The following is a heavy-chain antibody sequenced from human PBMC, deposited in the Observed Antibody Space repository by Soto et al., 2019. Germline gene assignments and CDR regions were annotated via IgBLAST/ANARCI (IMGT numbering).Heavy chain of an antibody. CDR3: ARGGTPIAY. J-gene: IGHJ4*02. V-gene: IGHV1-18*01. CDR2: ISAYNGNT. D-gene: IGHD3-16*01. CDR1: GYTFTNFG. Sequence: QVQLVQSGAEVKKPGASVKVSCKASGYTFTNFGISWVRQAPGQGLEWMGWISAYNGNTNSAQKFQDRVTMTTDTTKITAYMEQRSLRSDDTAIFHRARGGTPIAYWGQGTLVTVSS.